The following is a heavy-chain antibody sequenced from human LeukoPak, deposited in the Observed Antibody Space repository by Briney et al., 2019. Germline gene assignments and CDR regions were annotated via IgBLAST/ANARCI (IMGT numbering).Heavy chain of an antibody. J-gene: IGHJ6*02. CDR2: IKQDGSEK. CDR1: GFTFSSYW. CDR3: ARDPFGDYLYYYYGMDV. Sequence: GGSLRLSCAASGFTFSSYWMSWVRQAPGKGLEWVANIKQDGSEKKYVDSVKGRFTISRDNAKNSLYLQMNSLRAEDTAVYYCARDPFGDYLYYYYGMDVWGQGTTVTVSS. V-gene: IGHV3-7*03. D-gene: IGHD4-17*01.